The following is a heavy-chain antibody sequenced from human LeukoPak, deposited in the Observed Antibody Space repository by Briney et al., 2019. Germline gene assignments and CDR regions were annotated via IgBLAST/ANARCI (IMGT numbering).Heavy chain of an antibody. D-gene: IGHD3-10*01. CDR1: GFTFSSYA. Sequence: PGGSLRLSCAASGFTFSSYAVSWVRQAPGKGLEWVSAISGSGGSTYYADSVKGRFTISRDNSKNTLYLQMNSLRAEDTAVYYCAKYEASRTKVRDSSFDYWGQGTLVTVSS. V-gene: IGHV3-23*01. CDR2: ISGSGGST. J-gene: IGHJ4*02. CDR3: AKYEASRTKVRDSSFDY.